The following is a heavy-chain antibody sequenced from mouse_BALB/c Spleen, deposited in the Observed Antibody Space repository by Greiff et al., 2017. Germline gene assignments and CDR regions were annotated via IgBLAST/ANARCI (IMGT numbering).Heavy chain of an antibody. CDR1: GYTFTSYW. CDR2: INPSNGRT. V-gene: IGHV1S81*02. CDR3: AREGYGNYDAMDY. Sequence: VQLQQPGAELVKPGASVKLSCKASGYTFTSYWMHWVKQRPGQGLEWIGEINPSNGRTNYNEKFKSKATLTVDKSSSTAYMQLSSLTSEDSAVYYCAREGYGNYDAMDYWGQGTSVTVSS. D-gene: IGHD2-10*02. J-gene: IGHJ4*01.